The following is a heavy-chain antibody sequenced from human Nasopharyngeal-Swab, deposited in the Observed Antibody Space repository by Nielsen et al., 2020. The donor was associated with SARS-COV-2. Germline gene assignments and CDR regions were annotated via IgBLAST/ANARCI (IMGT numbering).Heavy chain of an antibody. D-gene: IGHD6-13*01. CDR1: GFIFSSYG. CDR2: ISYDGSNK. V-gene: IGHV3-30*18. J-gene: IGHJ3*02. Sequence: LTCAAYGFIFSSYGMQWVRQAAGKGLEWVAVISYDGSNKYYADSLKGRFTISKDNSKNTLYLQMNSLRAEDTAVYYCAKVPGSSWVDAFDIWGQGTKVTVSS. CDR3: AKVPGSSWVDAFDI.